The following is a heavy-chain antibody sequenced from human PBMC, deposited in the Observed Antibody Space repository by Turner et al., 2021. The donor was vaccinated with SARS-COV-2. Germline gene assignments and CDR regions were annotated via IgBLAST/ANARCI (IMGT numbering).Heavy chain of an antibody. CDR3: AKDRDYDLDY. D-gene: IGHD3-16*01. J-gene: IGHJ4*02. CDR2: ISTRNGNT. V-gene: IGHV1-18*04. CDR1: GYTFNSNG. Sequence: QVQLVLSAVEVKRSGTSVQVSCKASGYTFNSNGISWLRQAPGQGLDWMGWISTRNGNTKFAQNFQGRVTMTTDTTTRTAYMEMRSLRYDDTAIYYCAKDRDYDLDYWGQGTLVTVSP.